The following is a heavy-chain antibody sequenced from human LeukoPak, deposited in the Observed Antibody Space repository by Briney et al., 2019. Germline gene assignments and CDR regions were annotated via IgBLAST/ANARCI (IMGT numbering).Heavy chain of an antibody. Sequence: GSSVPVSYQASGYTFPHYYMHRVRLAPGHVLEGLGMINPSRGSTSYPQKFQGRVTMTRDTSTSTVYMELSSLRSEDTAVYYCARGPPTGYYYGSGSYPVPYYYGMDVWGQGTTVAVSS. J-gene: IGHJ6*02. CDR3: ARGPPTGYYYGSGSYPVPYYYGMDV. CDR2: INPSRGST. V-gene: IGHV1-46*01. CDR1: GYTFPHYY. D-gene: IGHD3-10*01.